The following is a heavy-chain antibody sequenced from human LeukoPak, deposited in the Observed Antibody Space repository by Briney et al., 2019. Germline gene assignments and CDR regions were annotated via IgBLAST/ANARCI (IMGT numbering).Heavy chain of an antibody. D-gene: IGHD3-9*01. Sequence: SETLSLTCTVSGGSVSSGSYYWSWIRQPPGKGLEWIGYIYYSGSTNYNPSLKSRVTISVDTSKNQFSLKLSSVTAADTAVYYCARVPDYDILTGYPYYFDYWGQGTLVTVSS. CDR3: ARVPDYDILTGYPYYFDY. J-gene: IGHJ4*02. CDR2: IYYSGST. CDR1: GGSVSSGSYY. V-gene: IGHV4-61*01.